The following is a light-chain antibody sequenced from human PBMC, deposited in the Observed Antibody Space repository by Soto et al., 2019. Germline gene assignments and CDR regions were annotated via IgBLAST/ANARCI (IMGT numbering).Light chain of an antibody. CDR3: QQSYTTPRT. CDR2: AAS. CDR1: QPISSY. J-gene: IGKJ1*01. Sequence: DIQMTQSPSSLSASVGDRVSVSCRASQPISSYLNRYQQKPGKAPKLLIYAASSLQSGVPSRYSGSGSGTDFTLSISSLQPEDFATYYCQQSYTTPRTFGQGTKVDIK. V-gene: IGKV1-39*01.